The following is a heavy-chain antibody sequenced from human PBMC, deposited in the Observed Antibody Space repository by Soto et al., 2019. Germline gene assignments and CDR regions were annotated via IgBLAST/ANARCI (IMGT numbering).Heavy chain of an antibody. J-gene: IGHJ4*02. V-gene: IGHV4-59*01. CDR2: IHYSGST. CDR1: GGSISSYY. D-gene: IGHD3-10*01. CDR3: ARGYYYGSGSYYNHFDY. Sequence: PSETLSLTGTVSGGSISSYYWSWIRQPPGTGLEWIGYIHYSGSTNYNPSLKSRVTISVDTSKNQFSLKLSSVTAADTAVYYCARGYYYGSGSYYNHFDYWGQGTLVTVSS.